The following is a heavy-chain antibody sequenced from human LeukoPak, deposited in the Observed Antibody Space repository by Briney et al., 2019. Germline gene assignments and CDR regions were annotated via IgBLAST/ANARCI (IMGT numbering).Heavy chain of an antibody. D-gene: IGHD5-12*01. V-gene: IGHV3-23*01. CDR1: GFTFNNYA. J-gene: IGHJ4*02. CDR3: ATLPGAGVATNRFDY. Sequence: GGSLRLSCAASGFTFNNYAMSWVRQAPGKGLEWVSAISGSDAGTYYADSVKGRFTISRDNSKNTLYLQMNSLRAEDTAVYYCATLPGAGVATNRFDYWGQGTLVTVSS. CDR2: ISGSDAGT.